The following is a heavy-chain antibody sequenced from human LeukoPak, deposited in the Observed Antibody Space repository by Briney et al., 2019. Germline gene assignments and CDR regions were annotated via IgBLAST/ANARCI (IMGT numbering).Heavy chain of an antibody. J-gene: IGHJ4*02. V-gene: IGHV4-39*07. CDR2: IYYSGST. CDR1: DGSISSSSYD. CDR3: ASIVGDKEGYFDY. D-gene: IGHD1-26*01. Sequence: PSETLSLACTVSDGSISSSSYDWGWIRQRPGKGLESIGTIYYSGSTYYNPSLKSRVTISVDTSKNQFSLKLSSVTAADTAVYYCASIVGDKEGYFDYWGQGTLVTVSS.